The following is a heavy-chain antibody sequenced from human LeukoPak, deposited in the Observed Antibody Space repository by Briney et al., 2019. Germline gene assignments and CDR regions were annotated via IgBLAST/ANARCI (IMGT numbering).Heavy chain of an antibody. CDR1: GFTFSDYY. CDR3: ARDRGYDILTGYYDY. D-gene: IGHD3-9*01. V-gene: IGHV3-11*06. Sequence: GGSLRLSCAASGFTFSDYYMSWIRQAPGTGLEWVSYISSSSSYTNYADSVKGRFTISRDNAKNSLYLQMNSLRAEDTAVYYCARDRGYDILTGYYDYWGQGTLVTVSS. J-gene: IGHJ4*02. CDR2: ISSSSSYT.